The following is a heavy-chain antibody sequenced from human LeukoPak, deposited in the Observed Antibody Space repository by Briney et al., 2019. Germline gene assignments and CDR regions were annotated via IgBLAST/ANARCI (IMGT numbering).Heavy chain of an antibody. Sequence: GGSLRLSCAASGFTFSNYGMDWVRQSPGKGLEWVSGISGRTSGSFYADSVKGRFTISRDNSKNTLYLHMNTLGADDTAVYFCAKRGCTDGSCSCDYWGQGTLVTVSS. CDR1: GFTFSNYG. CDR3: AKRGCTDGSCSCDY. CDR2: ISGRTSGS. D-gene: IGHD2-15*01. J-gene: IGHJ4*02. V-gene: IGHV3-23*01.